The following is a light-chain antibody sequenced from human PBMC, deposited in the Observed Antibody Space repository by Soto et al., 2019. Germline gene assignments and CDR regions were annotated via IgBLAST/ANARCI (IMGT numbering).Light chain of an antibody. J-gene: IGKJ1*01. Sequence: EIVMTRSPATLSVSPGERATLSCRASQSVSSNVAWYQQTRGQAPRLLMFDAYTRATGIPARFSGSGSGTEFTLTISSLQSEDSAIYYCQQYNNWPRTFGQGTRVEIK. CDR3: QQYNNWPRT. CDR1: QSVSSN. V-gene: IGKV3-15*01. CDR2: DAY.